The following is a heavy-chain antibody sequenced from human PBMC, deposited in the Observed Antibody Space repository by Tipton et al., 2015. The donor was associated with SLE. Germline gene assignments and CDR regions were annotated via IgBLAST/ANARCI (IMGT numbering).Heavy chain of an antibody. J-gene: IGHJ4*02. CDR1: GGSFSGYY. V-gene: IGHV4-34*01. D-gene: IGHD6-13*01. Sequence: LRPSCAVYGGSFSGYYWSWIRQPPGKGLEWIGEINHSGSTNYNPSLKSRVTISVDTSKNQFSLKLSSVTAADTAVYYCARVAGIAAAGYFDYWGQGTLDTVSS. CDR3: ARVAGIAAAGYFDY. CDR2: INHSGST.